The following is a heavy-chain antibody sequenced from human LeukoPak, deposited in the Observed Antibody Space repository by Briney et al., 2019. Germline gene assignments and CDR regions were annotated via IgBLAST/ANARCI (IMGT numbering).Heavy chain of an antibody. D-gene: IGHD6-13*01. J-gene: IGHJ4*02. V-gene: IGHV4-39*01. CDR3: ARHAEYSSSWDPFDY. Sequence: TSSETLSLTCTVSGGSISSSRYYWGWIRQPPGKGLEWIGSIYYSGSTYYNPSLESRVTISVDTSNNQFSLKLSSVTAADTAVYYCARHAEYSSSWDPFDYWGQGTLVTVSS. CDR1: GGSISSSRYY. CDR2: IYYSGST.